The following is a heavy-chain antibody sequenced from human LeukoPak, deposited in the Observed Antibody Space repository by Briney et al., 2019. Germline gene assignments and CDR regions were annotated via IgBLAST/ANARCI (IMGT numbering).Heavy chain of an antibody. Sequence: GGSLRLSCAASGFTFSSYSMNWVRQAPGKGLEWVSSISSSSSYIYYADSVKGRFTISRDNAKNSLYLQMNSLRAEDTAVYYCARDTVVVPAAAYYYYYGMDVWGQGTTVTVSS. CDR2: ISSSSSYI. D-gene: IGHD2-2*01. V-gene: IGHV3-21*01. CDR1: GFTFSSYS. CDR3: ARDTVVVPAAAYYYYYGMDV. J-gene: IGHJ6*02.